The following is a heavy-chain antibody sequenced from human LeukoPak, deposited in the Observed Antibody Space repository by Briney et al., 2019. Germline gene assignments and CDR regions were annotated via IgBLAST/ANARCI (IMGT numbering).Heavy chain of an antibody. Sequence: SETLSLTCGVSGGSISSSSSYWGWIRQPPGKGLEWIGSIYYSGSSFDNPALKSRVTISVDTSKNQFSLKLSSVTAADTAVYYCARGLTPLWSGYQIDYWGQGTLVTVSS. J-gene: IGHJ4*02. CDR2: IYYSGSS. D-gene: IGHD3-3*01. V-gene: IGHV4-39*01. CDR1: GGSISSSSSY. CDR3: ARGLTPLWSGYQIDY.